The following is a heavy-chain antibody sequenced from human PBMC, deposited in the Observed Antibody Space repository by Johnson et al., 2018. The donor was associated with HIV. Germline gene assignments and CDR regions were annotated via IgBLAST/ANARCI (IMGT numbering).Heavy chain of an antibody. CDR3: AKDLVDTAMDDAFDI. V-gene: IGHV3-30-3*01. Sequence: QVQLVESVGGVVQPGRSLRLSCAASGFTFSSYAMHWVRQTPGKGLEWVAIISYDGSNKYYADSVKGRFTISRDNSKNTLYLQMNSLRAEDTAVYYCAKDLVDTAMDDAFDIWGQGTMVTVSS. CDR1: GFTFSSYA. D-gene: IGHD5-18*01. CDR2: ISYDGSNK. J-gene: IGHJ3*02.